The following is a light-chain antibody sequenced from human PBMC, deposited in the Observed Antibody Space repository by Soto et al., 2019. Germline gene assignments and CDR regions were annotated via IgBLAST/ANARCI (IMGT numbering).Light chain of an antibody. CDR1: SSDIGAYNS. CDR2: QVS. Sequence: QSALTQRASLSGSPGQSITIPCTGTSSDIGAYNSVSWYQHHPGKAPKLIVFQVSFRPSAVSDRFSGSKSDSTASLTISGLQTEDEADYYCLSYTASSTFVFGPGTKVTVL. CDR3: LSYTASSTFV. J-gene: IGLJ1*01. V-gene: IGLV2-14*01.